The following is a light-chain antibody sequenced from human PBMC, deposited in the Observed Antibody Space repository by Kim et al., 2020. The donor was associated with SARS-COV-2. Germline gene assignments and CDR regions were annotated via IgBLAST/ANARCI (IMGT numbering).Light chain of an antibody. CDR1: QGISNY. V-gene: IGKV1-27*01. CDR2: AAS. CDR3: QKYSSPPWT. J-gene: IGKJ1*01. Sequence: ASVGDRVTIPCRASQGISNYLAWYQQKPGKVPNLLIYAASALQSGVPSRFSGSGAGTDFTLTISGLQPEDVATYYCQKYSSPPWTFGQGTKVDIK.